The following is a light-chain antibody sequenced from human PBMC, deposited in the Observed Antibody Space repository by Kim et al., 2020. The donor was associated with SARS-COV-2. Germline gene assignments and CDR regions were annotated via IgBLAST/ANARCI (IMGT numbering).Light chain of an antibody. V-gene: IGLV3-21*04. CDR2: YDS. Sequence: SYELTQPPSVSVAPGKTARITCGGNNIGSKSVHWYQQKPGQAPVLVIYYDSDRPSGIPERFSGSNSGNTATLTISRVEAGGEADYYCQAWDSRSDHRVFG. J-gene: IGLJ3*02. CDR3: QAWDSRSDHRV. CDR1: NIGSKS.